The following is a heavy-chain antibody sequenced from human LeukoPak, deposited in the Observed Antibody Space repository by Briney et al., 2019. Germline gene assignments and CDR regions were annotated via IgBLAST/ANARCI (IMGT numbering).Heavy chain of an antibody. J-gene: IGHJ3*02. CDR3: ASSSSLLWFGEDAFDI. D-gene: IGHD3-10*01. CDR2: INQDGSEK. CDR1: GFTFSSYW. Sequence: TLRLSCAASGFTFSSYWMGWVRQDPGEGLERVANINQDGSEKYYADSVKGRFTISRDNAKNSLYLQMNSLRAEDTAVYYCASSSSLLWFGEDAFDIWGQGTMVTVSS. V-gene: IGHV3-7*02.